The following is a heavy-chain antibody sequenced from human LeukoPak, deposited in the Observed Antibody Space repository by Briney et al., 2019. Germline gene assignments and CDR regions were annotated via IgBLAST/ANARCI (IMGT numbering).Heavy chain of an antibody. Sequence: SETLSLTCTVSGGSISSYYWTWIRQPAGEGLEWIGRIYTSGSTNYSPSLKSRVTMSVDTSKYQFSLKLSSVTAADTAVYYCARGQEAGGFDCWGQGSLVTVSS. CDR2: IYTSGST. CDR1: GGSISSYY. V-gene: IGHV4-4*07. CDR3: ARGQEAGGFDC. J-gene: IGHJ4*02.